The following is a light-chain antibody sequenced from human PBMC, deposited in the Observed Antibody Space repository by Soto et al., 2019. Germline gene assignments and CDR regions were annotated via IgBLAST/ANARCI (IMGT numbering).Light chain of an antibody. CDR2: YDD. J-gene: IGLJ2*01. Sequence: QSVLTQPPSVSAAPRQRVTISCSGSSSNIGNNAVNWYQQLPGKAPKLLIYYDDLLPSGVSDRFSGSKSGTSASLAISGLQSEDEADYYCAAWDDSLNVVVFGGGTKLTVL. CDR3: AAWDDSLNVVV. CDR1: SSNIGNNA. V-gene: IGLV1-36*01.